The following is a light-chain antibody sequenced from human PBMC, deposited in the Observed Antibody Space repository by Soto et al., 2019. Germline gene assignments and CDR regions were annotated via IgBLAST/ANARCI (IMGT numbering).Light chain of an antibody. Sequence: QSVLTQPPSVSVAPGQKVTISCSGSSSNIGNNYVSWYQQLPGTAPKLLIYDNNKRPSGIPDRFSGSKSGTSATLGITGLQTGDEADYYCGTWDSSLSAFSFGGGTQLTVL. CDR1: SSNIGNNY. V-gene: IGLV1-51*01. CDR3: GTWDSSLSAFS. CDR2: DNN. J-gene: IGLJ2*01.